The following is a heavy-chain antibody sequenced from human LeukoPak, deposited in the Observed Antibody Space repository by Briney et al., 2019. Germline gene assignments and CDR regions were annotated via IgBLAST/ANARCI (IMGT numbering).Heavy chain of an antibody. Sequence: ASVKVSCKVSGYTLTELSMHWVRQAPGKGLEWMGGFDPEDGETIYAQKFQGRVTMTEDTSTDTAYMELSSLRSEDTAVYYCATVTYYDSWSGGATGSYGWFDPWGQGTLVTVSS. J-gene: IGHJ5*02. V-gene: IGHV1-24*01. D-gene: IGHD3-3*01. CDR2: FDPEDGET. CDR1: GYTLTELS. CDR3: ATVTYYDSWSGGATGSYGWFDP.